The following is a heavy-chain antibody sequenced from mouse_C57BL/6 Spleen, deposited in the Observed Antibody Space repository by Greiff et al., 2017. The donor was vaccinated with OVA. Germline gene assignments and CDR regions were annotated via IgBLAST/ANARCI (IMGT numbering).Heavy chain of an antibody. D-gene: IGHD1-1*01. CDR1: GFTFSNYW. CDR3: TDGSSYDWYFDV. J-gene: IGHJ1*03. CDR2: IRLKSDNYAT. V-gene: IGHV6-3*01. Sequence: EVKLVESGGGLVQPGGSMKLSCVASGFTFSNYWMNWVRQSPEKGLEWVAQIRLKSDNYATHYAESVKGRFTISRDDSKSSVYLQMNNLRAEDTGISYCTDGSSYDWYFDVWGTGTTVTVSS.